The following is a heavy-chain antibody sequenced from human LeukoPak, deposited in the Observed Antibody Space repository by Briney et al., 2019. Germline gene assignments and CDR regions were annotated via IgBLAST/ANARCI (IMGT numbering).Heavy chain of an antibody. J-gene: IGHJ6*02. CDR1: GGSISSGDYY. Sequence: SETLSLTCTVSGGSISSGDYYWSWIRQPPGKGLEWIGYIYYSGSTYYNPSLKSRVTISVDTSKNQFSLKLSSVTAADTAVYYCARDIVVVPAASPPYYYYYYGMDVWGQGTTVTVSS. V-gene: IGHV4-30-4*01. CDR2: IYYSGST. CDR3: ARDIVVVPAASPPYYYYYYGMDV. D-gene: IGHD2-2*01.